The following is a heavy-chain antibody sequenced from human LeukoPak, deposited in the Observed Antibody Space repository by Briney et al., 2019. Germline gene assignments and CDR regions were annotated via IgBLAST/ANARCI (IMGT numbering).Heavy chain of an antibody. Sequence: HPGRSLRLSCAASGFTFSDYGMHWARLAPGKGLEWVAHISHDGSSQNYADSAQGRFTISRDNSKNTVDLQMNSLRAEDTAVYYCAKDGPLPYTSTSFGRHFLEYWGQGTLVTVSS. CDR3: AKDGPLPYTSTSFGRHFLEY. V-gene: IGHV3-30*18. CDR1: GFTFSDYG. CDR2: ISHDGSSQ. J-gene: IGHJ4*02. D-gene: IGHD6-13*01.